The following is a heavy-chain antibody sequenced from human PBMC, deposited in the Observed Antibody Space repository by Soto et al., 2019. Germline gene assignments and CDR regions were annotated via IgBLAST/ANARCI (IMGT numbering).Heavy chain of an antibody. CDR3: ARKIPSRVRGVITNHFDY. Sequence: SETLSLTCTVSGGSISSYYWSWIRQPPGKGLEWIGYIYYSGSTNYNPSLKSRVTISVDTSKNQFSLKLSSVTAADTAVYYCARKIPSRVRGVITNHFDYWGQGTLVTVSS. CDR2: IYYSGST. CDR1: GGSISSYY. D-gene: IGHD3-10*01. V-gene: IGHV4-59*01. J-gene: IGHJ4*02.